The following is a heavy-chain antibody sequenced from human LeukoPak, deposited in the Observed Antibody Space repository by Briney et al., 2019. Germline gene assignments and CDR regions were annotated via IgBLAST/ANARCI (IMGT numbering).Heavy chain of an antibody. J-gene: IGHJ4*02. V-gene: IGHV3-33*01. D-gene: IGHD5-18*01. CDR3: ARDLYGGYSYGYDY. Sequence: GRSLRLSCAASGFTFSSYGMHWVRQAPGKGLEWVAVIWYDGSNKYYADSVKGRFTISRDNSKNTLYLQMSSLRAEDTAVYYCARDLYGGYSYGYDYWGQGTLVTVSS. CDR1: GFTFSSYG. CDR2: IWYDGSNK.